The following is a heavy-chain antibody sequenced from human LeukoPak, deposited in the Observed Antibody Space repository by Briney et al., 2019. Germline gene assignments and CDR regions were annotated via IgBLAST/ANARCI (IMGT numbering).Heavy chain of an antibody. Sequence: SETLSLTCTVSGGSISSYYWSWIRQPPGKGLEWIGYIYYSGSTNYNPSLKSRVTISVATSKNQFSLKLSSVTAADTAVYYCARGIAAAGTYYYYYMDVWGKGTTVTVSS. CDR1: GGSISSYY. CDR2: IYYSGST. CDR3: ARGIAAAGTYYYYYMDV. V-gene: IGHV4-59*01. D-gene: IGHD6-13*01. J-gene: IGHJ6*03.